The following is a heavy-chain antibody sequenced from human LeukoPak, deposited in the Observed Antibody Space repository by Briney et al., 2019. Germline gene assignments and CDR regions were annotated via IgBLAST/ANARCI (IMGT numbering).Heavy chain of an antibody. CDR1: PYIFSGHY. D-gene: IGHD6-13*01. V-gene: IGHV1-2*02. CDR3: ARERDSSSWSGFDY. Sequence: ASVKVSCKATPYIFSGHYIHWLRQAPGHGFEWMGWINPKNGDRNYAQNFLGRVTVTRDTSISTGYMELIRLRSDDTAVYYCARERDSSSWSGFDYWGQGTLVSVSS. CDR2: INPKNGDR. J-gene: IGHJ4*02.